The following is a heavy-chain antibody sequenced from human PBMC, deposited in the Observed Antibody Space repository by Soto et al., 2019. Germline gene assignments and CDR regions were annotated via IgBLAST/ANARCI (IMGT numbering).Heavy chain of an antibody. CDR1: GYTFTSYG. CDR2: ISAYNGNT. J-gene: IGHJ4*02. Sequence: QVQLVQSGAEVKKPGASVKVSCKASGYTFTSYGISWVRQAPGQGLEGMGWISAYNGNTNYAQKLQGRVTMTTDTSTSTAYMELRSLRSDDTAVYYCARDSPEYFDWLLLFDYWGQGTLVTVSS. D-gene: IGHD3-9*01. V-gene: IGHV1-18*01. CDR3: ARDSPEYFDWLLLFDY.